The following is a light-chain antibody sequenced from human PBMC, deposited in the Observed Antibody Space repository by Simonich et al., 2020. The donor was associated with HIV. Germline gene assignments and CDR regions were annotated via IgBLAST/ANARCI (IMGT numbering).Light chain of an antibody. J-gene: IGKJ1*01. Sequence: EIVLTQSPATLSLSPGEKATLSCRASQSVSSHLAWYQQKPGKAPRLLIHDVSNRATGIPARFSGSGSGTDFTLTISSLESEDFAVYYCQQMKTFGQGTKVEIK. V-gene: IGKV3-11*01. CDR2: DVS. CDR3: QQMKT. CDR1: QSVSSH.